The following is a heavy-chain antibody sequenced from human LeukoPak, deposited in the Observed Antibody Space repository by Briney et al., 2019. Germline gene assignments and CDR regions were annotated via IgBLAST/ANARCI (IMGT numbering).Heavy chain of an antibody. V-gene: IGHV4-39*02. Sequence: PSETLSLTCTVSGGSISGSNYYWGWIRQPPGKGLEWIGSIYYTGSTYYNPSLKSRVSISVDTSKNLFSLKQSSVTAADTAAYYCAREAITVFYPNWFDPWGQGILVTVSS. CDR3: AREAITVFYPNWFDP. J-gene: IGHJ5*02. CDR2: IYYTGST. CDR1: GGSISGSNYY. D-gene: IGHD3-3*01.